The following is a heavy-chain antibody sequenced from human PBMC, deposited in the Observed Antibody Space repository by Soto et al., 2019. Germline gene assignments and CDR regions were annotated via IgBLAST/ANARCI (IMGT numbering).Heavy chain of an antibody. J-gene: IGHJ4*02. CDR3: ARDGDVNTGFGKDY. CDR1: GFTFSIYG. CDR2: IWHDGGNK. V-gene: IGHV3-33*01. Sequence: GSLRLTGSASGFTFSIYGMHWVRQAPGKGLEWVAFIWHDGGNKFYAESVKGRFTISRDNSKNTLYLQMTSLSAEDTAMYYCARDGDVNTGFGKDYWGQGTLVTVYS. D-gene: IGHD3-16*01.